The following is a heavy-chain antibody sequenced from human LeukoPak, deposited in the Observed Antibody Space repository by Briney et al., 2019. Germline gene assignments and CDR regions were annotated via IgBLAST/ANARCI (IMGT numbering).Heavy chain of an antibody. J-gene: IGHJ4*02. CDR1: GGSISSYY. Sequence: PSETLSLTCTVSGGSISSYYWSWIRQPPGKGLEWLGYIYYSGSTNYNPSLKSRVTKSVGTSKNQFSLKLSSVTAADTAVYYCARDRDWNYGGFDYWGKGTLVTVSS. D-gene: IGHD1-7*01. V-gene: IGHV4-59*01. CDR2: IYYSGST. CDR3: ARDRDWNYGGFDY.